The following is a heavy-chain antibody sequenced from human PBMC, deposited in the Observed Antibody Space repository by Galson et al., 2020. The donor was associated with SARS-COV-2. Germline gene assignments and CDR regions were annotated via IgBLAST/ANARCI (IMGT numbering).Heavy chain of an antibody. CDR3: AHTGQTKYYCDSSGTFIYYFEY. Sequence: SGPTLVKPTQTLTLTCTFSGFSLSTSGVGVGWIRQPPGKALEWLALIYWNDDKRYSPSLKRRLTITKDTSKNQVVLTMTNMDPVDTATYYGAHTGQTKYYCDSSGTFIYYFEYWGQGNLVTVYS. J-gene: IGHJ4*02. CDR1: GFSLSTSGVG. V-gene: IGHV2-5*01. CDR2: IYWNDDK. D-gene: IGHD3-22*01.